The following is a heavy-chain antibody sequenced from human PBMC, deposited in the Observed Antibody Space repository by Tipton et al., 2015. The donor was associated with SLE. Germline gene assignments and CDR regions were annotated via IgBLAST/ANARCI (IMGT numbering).Heavy chain of an antibody. CDR2: MNPNSDNT. CDR3: ARGHWGPHDACDI. CDR1: GYTFTSYD. J-gene: IGHJ3*02. V-gene: IGHV1-8*01. Sequence: QSGAEVKKPGASVKVSCKASGYTFTSYDINWVRQATGQGLEWRGWMNPNSDNTGYAQKFQGRVTMTRDTSINTVYMELRDLTYDDTAVYFCARGHWGPHDACDIWGQGTTVTVSS. D-gene: IGHD7-27*01.